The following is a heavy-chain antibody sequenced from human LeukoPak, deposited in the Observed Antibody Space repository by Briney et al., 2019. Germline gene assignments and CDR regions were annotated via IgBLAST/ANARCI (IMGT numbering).Heavy chain of an antibody. Sequence: SETLSLTCTFSGDSIRSYYWSWLRQPPGKGLEWLGYIYYSGTTNYNPSLKSRLTMSLDTSKKHLSLRLTSVSAADTAVYYCARHLRSFPDYWGQGTLVTVSS. J-gene: IGHJ4*02. V-gene: IGHV4-59*08. CDR3: ARHLRSFPDY. D-gene: IGHD3-3*02. CDR2: IYYSGTT. CDR1: GDSIRSYY.